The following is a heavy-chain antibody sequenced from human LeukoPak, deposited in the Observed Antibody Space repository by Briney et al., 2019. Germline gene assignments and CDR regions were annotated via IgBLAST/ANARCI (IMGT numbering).Heavy chain of an antibody. CDR3: ASGSYYVFELRD. Sequence: ASVKVSCKASGGTFSSYAISWVRQAPGQGLEWMGRIIPIFGTANYAQKFQGRVTITTDESTSTAYMELSSLRSEDTAVYYCASGSYYVFELRDWGQGTLVTVSS. D-gene: IGHD1-26*01. J-gene: IGHJ4*02. CDR2: IIPIFGTA. CDR1: GGTFSSYA. V-gene: IGHV1-69*05.